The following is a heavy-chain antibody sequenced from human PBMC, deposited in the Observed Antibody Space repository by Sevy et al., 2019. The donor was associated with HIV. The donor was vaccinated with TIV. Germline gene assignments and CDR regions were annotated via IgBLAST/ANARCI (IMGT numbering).Heavy chain of an antibody. D-gene: IGHD1-26*01. CDR3: ARDLPPSATIVPHFDY. V-gene: IGHV3-48*03. Sequence: GGSLRLSCAASGFAFSSYDMHWVRQAPGKGLEWVLCITSSGTTINYADSVKGRFTISRDNAKNSLYLQMNSLRVEDTAVYYCARDLPPSATIVPHFDYWGQGTLVTVSS. CDR1: GFAFSSYD. CDR2: ITSSGTTI. J-gene: IGHJ4*02.